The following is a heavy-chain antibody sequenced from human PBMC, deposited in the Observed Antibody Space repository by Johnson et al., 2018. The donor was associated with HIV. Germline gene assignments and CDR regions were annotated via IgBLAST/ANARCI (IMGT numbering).Heavy chain of an antibody. D-gene: IGHD3-10*01. CDR2: IRSKSAGGTI. J-gene: IGHJ3*02. CDR1: GMIFSNLW. Sequence: VQLVESGGGLVKPGGSLRISCEASGMIFSNLWFNWVRQAPGKGLEWVGRIRSKSAGGTIEYAAPVKGRFNISRDNAKNSLYLQMNSLRAEDTALYYCAKDISADYYGSGSYRAFDIWGQGTMVTVSS. V-gene: IGHV3-15*05. CDR3: AKDISADYYGSGSYRAFDI.